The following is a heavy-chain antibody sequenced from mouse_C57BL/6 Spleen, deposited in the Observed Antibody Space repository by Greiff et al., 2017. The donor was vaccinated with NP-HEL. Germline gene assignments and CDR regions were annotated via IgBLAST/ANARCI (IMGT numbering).Heavy chain of an antibody. CDR2: IHPNSGST. V-gene: IGHV1-64*01. Sequence: QVHVKQPGAELVKPGASVKLSCKASGYTFTSYWMHWVKQRPGQGLEWIGMIHPNSGSTNYNEKFKSKATLTVDKSSSAAYMQLSSLTSEDSAVYYCARCSYDGYYEDYWGQGTTLTVSS. D-gene: IGHD2-3*01. CDR1: GYTFTSYW. J-gene: IGHJ2*01. CDR3: ARCSYDGYYEDY.